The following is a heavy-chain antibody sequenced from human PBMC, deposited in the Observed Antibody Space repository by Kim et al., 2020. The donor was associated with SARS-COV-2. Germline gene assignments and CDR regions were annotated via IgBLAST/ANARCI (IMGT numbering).Heavy chain of an antibody. D-gene: IGHD3-22*01. CDR3: ARGDPGGSSMIVVVITPGAFDI. Sequence: GGSLRLSCAASGFTFSSYAMHWVRQAPGKGLEWVAVISYDGSNKYYADSVKGRFTISRDNSKNTLYLQMNSLRAEDTAVYYCARGDPGGSSMIVVVITPGAFDIWGQGTMVTVSS. CDR2: ISYDGSNK. V-gene: IGHV3-30*04. J-gene: IGHJ3*02. CDR1: GFTFSSYA.